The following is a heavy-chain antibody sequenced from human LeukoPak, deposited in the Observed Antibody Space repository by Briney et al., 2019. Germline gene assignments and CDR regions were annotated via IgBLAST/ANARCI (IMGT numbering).Heavy chain of an antibody. CDR2: ISYDGSNK. Sequence: GGSLRLSCAASGFTFSSYGMHWVRQAPGKGLEWVAVISYDGSNKYYADSVKGRFTISRDNSKNTLYLQMNSLRAEDTAVYYCARDRWDYGAGLGLYWGQGTLVTVSS. J-gene: IGHJ4*02. CDR3: ARDRWDYGAGLGLY. V-gene: IGHV3-30*03. CDR1: GFTFSSYG. D-gene: IGHD4-17*01.